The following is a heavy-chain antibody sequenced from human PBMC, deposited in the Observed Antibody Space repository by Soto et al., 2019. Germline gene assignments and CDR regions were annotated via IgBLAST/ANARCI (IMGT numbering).Heavy chain of an antibody. J-gene: IGHJ3*01. Sequence: GGSLRLSCAASGFTFSNYAMGWVRQAPGKGLEWVSAISGRGDNTYYADSVKGRFTISRDTSKHTLYLQMNSLRAEDTAIYYCAKVWDYDILTGYYIEAFDVWGQGTTVTVSS. D-gene: IGHD3-9*01. CDR3: AKVWDYDILTGYYIEAFDV. CDR1: GFTFSNYA. V-gene: IGHV3-23*01. CDR2: ISGRGDNT.